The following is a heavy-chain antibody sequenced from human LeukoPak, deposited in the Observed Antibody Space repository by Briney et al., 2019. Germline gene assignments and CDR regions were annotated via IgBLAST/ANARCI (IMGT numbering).Heavy chain of an antibody. CDR1: GGSISSGTYY. Sequence: SQTLSLTCTVSGGSISSGTYYWSWIRQPAGKGLERIGRIYTSGSTNYNPSLKSRVTISVDTSMNQFSLKLSSVTAADAAVYYCARRNSSSWVPGAFDIWGQGTMVTVSS. CDR3: ARRNSSSWVPGAFDI. V-gene: IGHV4-61*02. D-gene: IGHD6-13*01. CDR2: IYTSGST. J-gene: IGHJ3*02.